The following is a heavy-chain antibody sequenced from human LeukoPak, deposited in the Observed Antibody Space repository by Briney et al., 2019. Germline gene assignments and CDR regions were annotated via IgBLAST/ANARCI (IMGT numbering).Heavy chain of an antibody. CDR1: GYTFTSYA. CDR2: VSTHNGNT. Sequence: ASVKVSCKASGYTFTSYAITWVRQAPGQGLEWMGWVSTHNGNTNYAQNLQGRVTMTTDTSTNTAYMELRSLRSDDTAVFYCARWRLEDYFDYWGQGTLVTVSS. J-gene: IGHJ4*02. D-gene: IGHD2-21*02. V-gene: IGHV1-18*01. CDR3: ARWRLEDYFDY.